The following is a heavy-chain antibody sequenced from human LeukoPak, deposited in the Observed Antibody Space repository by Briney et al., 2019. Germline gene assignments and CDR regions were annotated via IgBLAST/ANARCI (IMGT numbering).Heavy chain of an antibody. CDR1: GFIFNNYG. CDR3: ARDRPGGGINGMDV. CDR2: IWYDGSYK. Sequence: GGSLRLSCAASGFIFNNYGMHWVRQAPGKGLEWVAVIWYDGSYKYYADSVKGRFRTSRDNSKNTVDLQMNSLRAGETAVYYCARDRPGGGINGMDVWGQGTTVTVSS. J-gene: IGHJ6*02. D-gene: IGHD3-16*01. V-gene: IGHV3-33*01.